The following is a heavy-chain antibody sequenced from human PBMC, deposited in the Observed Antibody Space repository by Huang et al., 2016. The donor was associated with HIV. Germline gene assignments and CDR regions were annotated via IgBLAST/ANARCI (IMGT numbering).Heavy chain of an antibody. Sequence: QVQLQESGPGLVKPSETLSLTCTVSGGSINSHYWSWIRQPPGKGLEWIGSIYYSGSTNDKASLKRRVTISIHTSKRQFSLKLTSVTAADTAVYYCARDGYLSAFDIWGQGTMVTVSS. D-gene: IGHD5-18*01. J-gene: IGHJ3*02. V-gene: IGHV4-59*11. CDR1: GGSINSHY. CDR2: IYYSGST. CDR3: ARDGYLSAFDI.